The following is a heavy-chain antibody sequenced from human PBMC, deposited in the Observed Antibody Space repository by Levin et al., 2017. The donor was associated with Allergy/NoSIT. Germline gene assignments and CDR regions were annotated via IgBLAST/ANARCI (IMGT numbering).Heavy chain of an antibody. J-gene: IGHJ4*02. CDR2: THYSGNT. Sequence: LSLPFPFSFFSLLRGPSYWSWVRQPPGKGLEWIGYTHYSGNTYYRPSLKGRVTLSLDTSKNQFSLKLNSVTAADTAVYYCARVNYDSSGYYYYYYFDYWGQGTLVTVSS. CDR1: FFSLLRGPSY. D-gene: IGHD3-22*01. V-gene: IGHV4-30-4*01. CDR3: ARVNYDSSGYYYYYYFDY.